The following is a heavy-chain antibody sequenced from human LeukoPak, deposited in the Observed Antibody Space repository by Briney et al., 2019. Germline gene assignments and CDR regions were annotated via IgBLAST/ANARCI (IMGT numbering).Heavy chain of an antibody. J-gene: IGHJ4*02. CDR1: GYSISSGYY. D-gene: IGHD6-19*01. Sequence: SETLSLTCTVSGYSISSGYYWGWIRQPPGKGLEWIGSIYHSGSTYYNPSLKSRVTISVDTSKNQFSLRLTFVTAADTAVYYCARGYSSGWVDYWGQGTLVTVSS. V-gene: IGHV4-38-2*02. CDR2: IYHSGST. CDR3: ARGYSSGWVDY.